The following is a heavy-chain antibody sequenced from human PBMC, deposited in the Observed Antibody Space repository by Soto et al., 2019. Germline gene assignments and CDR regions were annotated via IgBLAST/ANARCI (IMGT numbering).Heavy chain of an antibody. CDR3: ARVYSGCYSDS. CDR1: GGSIRSNNW. D-gene: IGHD1-26*01. V-gene: IGHV4-4*02. CDR2: IFHSGST. J-gene: IGHJ4*02. Sequence: QVQLQESGPGLVKPSGTLSLTCAVSGGSIRSNNWWSWVRQPPGKGLEWIGEIFHSGSTNYNPSPMTRVITSVANSNNQFSLMLSSVTPADTAVYYWARVYSGCYSDSWGQGTLVSVSS.